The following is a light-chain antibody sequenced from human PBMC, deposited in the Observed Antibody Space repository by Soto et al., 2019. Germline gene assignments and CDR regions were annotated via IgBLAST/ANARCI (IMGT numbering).Light chain of an antibody. V-gene: IGLV2-14*01. J-gene: IGLJ1*01. CDR2: DVS. Sequence: QSALTQPASVSVSPGQSITISCTGTSSDVGGYNYVSWYQQHPGKAPKLMIYDVSNRPSGVSNRFSGSKSGNTASLTISGLQAEDEADYYCSSYTSSSTLGVFGTGTKLTVL. CDR1: SSDVGGYNY. CDR3: SSYTSSSTLGV.